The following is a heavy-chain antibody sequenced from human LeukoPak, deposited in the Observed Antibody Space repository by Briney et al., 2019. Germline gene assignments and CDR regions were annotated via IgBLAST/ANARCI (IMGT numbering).Heavy chain of an antibody. J-gene: IGHJ4*02. CDR1: GFTFSSYA. V-gene: IGHV3-23*01. CDR3: AKDQQVLRYFDWSMGDYFDY. D-gene: IGHD3-9*01. Sequence: PGASLRLSCAASGFTFSSYAMSWVRQAPGKGLEWVSAISGCGGSTYYADSVKGRFTISRDNSKNTLYLQMNSLRAEDTAVYYCAKDQQVLRYFDWSMGDYFDYWGQGTLVTVSS. CDR2: ISGCGGST.